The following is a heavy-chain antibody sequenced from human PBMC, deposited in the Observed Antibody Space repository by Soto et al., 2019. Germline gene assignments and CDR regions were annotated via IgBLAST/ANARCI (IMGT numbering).Heavy chain of an antibody. J-gene: IGHJ5*02. CDR3: ARHDVSYGQYNWFDP. Sequence: SETLSLTCTASGGSISSSSYYWGWIRQPPGKGLEWIGSIYYSGSTYYNPSLKSRVTISVDTSKNQFSLKLSSVTAADTAVYYCARHDVSYGQYNWFDPWGQGTLVTVSS. CDR1: GGSISSSSYY. CDR2: IYYSGST. D-gene: IGHD5-18*01. V-gene: IGHV4-39*01.